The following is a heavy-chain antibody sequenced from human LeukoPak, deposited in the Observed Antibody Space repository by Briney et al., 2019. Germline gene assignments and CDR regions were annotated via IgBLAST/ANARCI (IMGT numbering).Heavy chain of an antibody. CDR2: IYGDGSFT. CDR1: GFTFSSYS. CDR3: ARGPYDILTGYYSPHFDY. J-gene: IGHJ4*02. V-gene: IGHV3-74*01. Sequence: RGSLRLSCAASGFTFSSYSMNWVRQAPGKGLVWVALIYGDGSFTRYADSVKGRFTISRDNAKNTVYLQMNSLRAEDTAVYYCARGPYDILTGYYSPHFDYWGQGTLVTVSS. D-gene: IGHD3-9*01.